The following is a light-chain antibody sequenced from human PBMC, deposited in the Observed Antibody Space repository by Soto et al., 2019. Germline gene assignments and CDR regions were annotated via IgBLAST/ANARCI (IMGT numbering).Light chain of an antibody. CDR2: DAS. CDR3: QQRSNWPSLT. J-gene: IGKJ4*01. CDR1: QSVGSY. V-gene: IGKV3-11*01. Sequence: IVMTQSLATLSVPPGERPTFSCRASQSVGSYLAWYQHKPGQAPRLLISDASNRATGIPARFSGSGSETDFTLTISSLEPEDSAVYYCQQRSNWPSLTFGGGTKVDI.